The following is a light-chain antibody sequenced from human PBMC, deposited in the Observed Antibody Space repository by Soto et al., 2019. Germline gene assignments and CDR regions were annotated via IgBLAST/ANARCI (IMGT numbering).Light chain of an antibody. CDR2: ADN. CDR1: ASNIGTFY. J-gene: IGLJ2*01. CDR3: SSLAGTNNFELV. Sequence: QSVLTQPPSASATPGQGVTVSCSGSASNIGTFYVSWYQHLPGTAPKLLIYADNQRPSGVPDRFSGSKSGTSASLTVSGLQAEDEAYYYCSSLAGTNNFELVFGGGTKVTVL. V-gene: IGLV1-47*02.